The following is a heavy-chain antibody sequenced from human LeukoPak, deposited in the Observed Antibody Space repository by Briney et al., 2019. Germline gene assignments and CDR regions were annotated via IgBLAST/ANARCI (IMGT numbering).Heavy chain of an antibody. J-gene: IGHJ4*02. CDR3: ARGLVGAAFDY. V-gene: IGHV3-21*01. CDR2: MCSSRDYV. Sequence: GGSLRLSCGASGFTFNAYTMHWVRQVPGKGLEWVSSMCSSRDYVFYADSVKGRFTILRDNANQSLDLEMSSLRGEDTAIYYCARGLVGAAFDYWGRGTLVTVSS. CDR1: GFTFNAYT. D-gene: IGHD1-26*01.